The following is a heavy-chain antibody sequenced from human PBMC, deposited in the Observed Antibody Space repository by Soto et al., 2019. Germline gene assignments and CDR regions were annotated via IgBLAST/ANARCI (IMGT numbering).Heavy chain of an antibody. CDR1: GFTFSSYG. D-gene: IGHD4-17*01. V-gene: IGHV3-33*01. CDR3: ARESDYGEWGGGDWFDP. J-gene: IGHJ5*02. Sequence: QVQLVESGGGVVQPGRSLRLSCAASGFTFSSYGMHWVRQAPGKGLEWVAVIWYDGSNKYYADSVKGRFTISRDNSKNTLYLQMNSLRAEDTAVYYCARESDYGEWGGGDWFDPWGQGTLVTVSS. CDR2: IWYDGSNK.